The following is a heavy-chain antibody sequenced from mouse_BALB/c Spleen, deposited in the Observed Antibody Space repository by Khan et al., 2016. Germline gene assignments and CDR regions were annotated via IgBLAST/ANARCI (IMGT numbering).Heavy chain of an antibody. CDR2: IWPGGST. CDR3: ASYYDYDGGFAY. Sequence: VQLQESGPGLVAPSQSLSITCTVSGFSLTNSGVHWIRQPPGKGLEWLGVIWPGGSTDYNSALMSRLSITKDNSQNQVFLKMNSLQTDDTARYYCASYYDYDGGFAYWGQGTLVTVSA. CDR1: GFSLTNSG. V-gene: IGHV2-9*02. D-gene: IGHD2-4*01. J-gene: IGHJ3*01.